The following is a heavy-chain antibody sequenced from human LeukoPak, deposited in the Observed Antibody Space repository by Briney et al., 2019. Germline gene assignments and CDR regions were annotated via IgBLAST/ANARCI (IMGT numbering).Heavy chain of an antibody. D-gene: IGHD6-13*01. Sequence: PGGSLRLSCAASGFDVGRNYMTWVRQAPGKGLEWVSFIYSGGATYYADSVGGRFTISRDSSKNTLYLQMNSLRVEDTAVYYCARVPGYSWGQGTLVTVSS. V-gene: IGHV3-53*01. CDR1: GFDVGRNY. CDR3: ARVPGYS. J-gene: IGHJ4*02. CDR2: IYSGGAT.